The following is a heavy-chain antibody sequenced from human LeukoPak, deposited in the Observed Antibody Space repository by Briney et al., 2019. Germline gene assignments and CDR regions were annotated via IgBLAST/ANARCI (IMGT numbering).Heavy chain of an antibody. CDR1: GGTFSSYA. CDR3: ARGPITTRSHFDY. CDR2: IIPIFATA. V-gene: IGHV1-69*13. J-gene: IGHJ4*02. D-gene: IGHD3-22*01. Sequence: SVKVSCTASGGTFSSYAISWVRQAPGQGLEWMGGIIPIFATANYAQKFQGRVTITADESTSTAYMELSSLRSEDTAVYYCARGPITTRSHFDYWGQGTLVTVSS.